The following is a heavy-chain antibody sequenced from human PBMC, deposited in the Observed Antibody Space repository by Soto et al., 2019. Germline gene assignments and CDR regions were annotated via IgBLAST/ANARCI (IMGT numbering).Heavy chain of an antibody. D-gene: IGHD1-26*01. J-gene: IGHJ5*02. CDR1: GGSISSYY. CDR2: IYYSGST. CDR3: ARVVGSSWYSVVLVGATREGSWFDP. Sequence: SETLSLTCTVSGGSISSYYWSWIRQPPGKGLEWIGYIYYSGSTNYNPSLKSRVTISVDTSKNQFSLKLSSVTAADTALYYCARVVGSSWYSVVLVGATREGSWFDPWGQGTLVTVSS. V-gene: IGHV4-59*01.